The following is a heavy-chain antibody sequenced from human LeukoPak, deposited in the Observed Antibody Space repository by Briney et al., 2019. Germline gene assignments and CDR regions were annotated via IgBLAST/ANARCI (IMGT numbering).Heavy chain of an antibody. CDR2: MNPNSGNT. V-gene: IGHV1-8*01. CDR1: GYTFTSYD. CDR3: ARAPMITFGGVIVEFDY. Sequence: KISCKGSGYTFTSYDINWVRQATGQGLEWMGWMNPNSGNTGYAQKFQGRVTMTRNTSISTAYMELSSLRSEDTAVYYCARAPMITFGGVIVEFDYWGQGTLVTVSS. D-gene: IGHD3-16*02. J-gene: IGHJ4*02.